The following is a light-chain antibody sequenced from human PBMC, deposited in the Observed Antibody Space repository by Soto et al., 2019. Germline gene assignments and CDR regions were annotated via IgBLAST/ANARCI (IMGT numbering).Light chain of an antibody. V-gene: IGLV2-23*01. CDR1: SSDVGSYNL. J-gene: IGLJ1*01. CDR2: EGS. CDR3: AAWDDSLNGRV. Sequence: QSALTQPASVSGSPGQSITISCTGTSSDVGSYNLVSWYQQHPGKATKLMIYEGSKRPSGVSNRFSGSKSGNTASLTISGLQAEDEADYYCAAWDDSLNGRVFGTGTKVTVL.